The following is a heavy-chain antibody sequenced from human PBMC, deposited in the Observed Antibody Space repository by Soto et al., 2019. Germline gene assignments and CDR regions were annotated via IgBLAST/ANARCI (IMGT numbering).Heavy chain of an antibody. J-gene: IGHJ6*02. CDR2: IVVGSGNT. CDR1: GFTFTSSA. Sequence: SVKVSCKASGFTFTSSAVQWVRQARGQRLEWIGWIVVGSGNTDYAQKFQERVTITRDMSTSTAYMELSSLRSEDTAVYYCAARTDSLRSYYSGLDVWGQGTTVTVSS. V-gene: IGHV1-58*01. CDR3: AARTDSLRSYYSGLDV.